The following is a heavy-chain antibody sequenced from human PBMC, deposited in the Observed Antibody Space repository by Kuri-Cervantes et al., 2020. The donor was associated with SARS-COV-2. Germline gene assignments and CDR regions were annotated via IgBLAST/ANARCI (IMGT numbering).Heavy chain of an antibody. CDR1: GFTFSAYA. Sequence: GESLRLSCAASGFTFSAYAMSWVRQAPGRGLEWVSGISDSGINTYYPDSVRGRFTISRDDSKNMLYLQMHSLRVEDTAVYYCAKARPSGGYWGQGTLVTVSS. CDR3: AKARPSGGY. J-gene: IGHJ4*02. D-gene: IGHD4-23*01. CDR2: ISDSGINT. V-gene: IGHV3-23*01.